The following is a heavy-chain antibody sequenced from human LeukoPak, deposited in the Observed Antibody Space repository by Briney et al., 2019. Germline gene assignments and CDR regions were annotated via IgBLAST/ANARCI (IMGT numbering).Heavy chain of an antibody. V-gene: IGHV3-15*01. Sequence: GGSLRLSCAASGFTFSNAWMSWVRQAPGKGLEWVGRIKSKTDGGTTDYAAPVKGRFTISRDDSKNTLYLQMNGLKTEDTAVYYCTTGGMITFGGVIALPYDYWGQGTLVTVSS. D-gene: IGHD3-16*02. CDR1: GFTFSNAW. J-gene: IGHJ4*02. CDR2: IKSKTDGGTT. CDR3: TTGGMITFGGVIALPYDY.